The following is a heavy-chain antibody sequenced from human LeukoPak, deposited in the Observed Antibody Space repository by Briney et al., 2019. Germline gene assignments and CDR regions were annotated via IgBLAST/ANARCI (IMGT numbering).Heavy chain of an antibody. J-gene: IGHJ3*02. V-gene: IGHV3-7*01. CDR1: GFTFTTSW. Sequence: GGSLRLSCAASGFTFTTSWMSWVRQIPGKGLEWVANIKSDGGEKHYVDSVKGRFTISRDNAKNTVYLQMNNLRAEDTAVYFCSRGRHNSFDILGQGTMVTVSS. CDR2: IKSDGGEK. CDR3: SRGRHNSFDI. D-gene: IGHD6-6*01.